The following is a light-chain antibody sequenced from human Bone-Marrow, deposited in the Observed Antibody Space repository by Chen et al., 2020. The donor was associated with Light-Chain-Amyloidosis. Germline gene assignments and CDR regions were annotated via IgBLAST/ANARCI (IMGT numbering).Light chain of an antibody. CDR2: GSS. J-gene: IGKJ4*01. Sequence: EIVLTQSPGTLSLSPGEGANLSCRASQTISSNYLTWYQQKLGKAPRLLIYGSSSRATGIPDRFTGSGSGTDFTLTINRREPEDFAMYYCQQYGTSPLTFGGGTKVEIK. CDR3: QQYGTSPLT. CDR1: QTISSNY. V-gene: IGKV3-20*01.